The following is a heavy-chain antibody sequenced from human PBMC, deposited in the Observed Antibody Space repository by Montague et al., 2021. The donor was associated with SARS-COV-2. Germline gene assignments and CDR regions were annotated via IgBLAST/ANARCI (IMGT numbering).Heavy chain of an antibody. CDR1: GGSISSGSYY. V-gene: IGHV4-39*02. CDR3: ARDQSTRPRWYFDL. Sequence: SETLSLTCTVSGGSISSGSYYWSWIRQPAGRGLEWIGTFSYSGSTYSNPSLNNRVSISRDTSRNHFSLKLTSVTTADTAVYYCARDQSTRPRWYFDLWGRGTLVTVSS. J-gene: IGHJ2*01. D-gene: IGHD1-1*01. CDR2: FSYSGST.